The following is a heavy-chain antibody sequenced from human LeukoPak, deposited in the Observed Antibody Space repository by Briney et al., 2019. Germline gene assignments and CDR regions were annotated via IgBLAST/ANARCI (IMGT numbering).Heavy chain of an antibody. CDR3: AELGITMIGGV. Sequence: GGSLRLSCAASGFTFSSYEMNWVRQAPGKGLEWGSYISSSGSTIYYADSVKGRFTISRDNSKNSLYLQMNSLRAEDTAVYYCAELGITMIGGVWGKGTTVTISS. CDR2: ISSSGSTI. CDR1: GFTFSSYE. D-gene: IGHD3-10*02. V-gene: IGHV3-48*03. J-gene: IGHJ6*04.